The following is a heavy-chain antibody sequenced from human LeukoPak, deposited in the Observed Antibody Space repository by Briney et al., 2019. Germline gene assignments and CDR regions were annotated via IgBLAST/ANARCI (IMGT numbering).Heavy chain of an antibody. CDR1: GGSISSYY. CDR3: AREAAGMGGGTFDY. D-gene: IGHD6-13*01. CDR2: IYYSGST. Sequence: SETLSLTCTVSGGSISSYYWSWIRQPPGKGLEWIGYIYYSGSTNYNPSLKSRVTISVDTSKNQFSLKLSSVTAADTAVYYCAREAAGMGGGTFDYWGREPWSPSPQ. V-gene: IGHV4-59*01. J-gene: IGHJ4*02.